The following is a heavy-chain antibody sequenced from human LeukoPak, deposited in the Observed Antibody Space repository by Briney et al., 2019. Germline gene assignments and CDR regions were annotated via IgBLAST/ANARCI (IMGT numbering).Heavy chain of an antibody. CDR3: AKRGVVIRVILVGFHKEAYYFDS. D-gene: IGHD3-10*01. Sequence: EGSLRLSCGVSGITLSNYGMSWVRQAPGKGLEWVAGLSGSGGGTNYADSVKGRFTISRDNAKNTLYLQMNSLRAEDTAVYFCAKRGVVIRVILVGFHKEAYYFDSWGQGALVTVSS. CDR1: GITLSNYG. CDR2: LSGSGGGT. J-gene: IGHJ4*02. V-gene: IGHV3-23*01.